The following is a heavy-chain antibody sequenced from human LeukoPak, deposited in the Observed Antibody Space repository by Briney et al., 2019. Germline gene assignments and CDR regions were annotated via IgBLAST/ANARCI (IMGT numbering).Heavy chain of an antibody. Sequence: ASVKVSCKVSGYTLTELSMHWVRQAPGKGLEWMGGFDPEDGETIYAQKFQGRVTMTEDTSTDTAYMELSSLRSDDTAVYYCARVLLIRDFWSGSGIDYWGQGTLVTVSS. CDR2: FDPEDGET. CDR3: ARVLLIRDFWSGSGIDY. V-gene: IGHV1-24*01. CDR1: GYTLTELS. D-gene: IGHD3-3*01. J-gene: IGHJ4*02.